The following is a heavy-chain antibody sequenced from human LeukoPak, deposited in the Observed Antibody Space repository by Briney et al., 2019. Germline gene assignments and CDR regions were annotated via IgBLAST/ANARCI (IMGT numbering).Heavy chain of an antibody. Sequence: GASVKVSCKASGYTFTSYGISWVRQAPGQGLEWMGWISAYNGNTNYAQKLQGRVTMTTDTSTSTAYMELRSLRSDDTAVYYCARDSGSSWYGGGFVYWGQGTLVTVSS. CDR3: ARDSGSSWYGGGFVY. CDR1: GYTFTSYG. V-gene: IGHV1-18*01. D-gene: IGHD6-13*01. J-gene: IGHJ4*02. CDR2: ISAYNGNT.